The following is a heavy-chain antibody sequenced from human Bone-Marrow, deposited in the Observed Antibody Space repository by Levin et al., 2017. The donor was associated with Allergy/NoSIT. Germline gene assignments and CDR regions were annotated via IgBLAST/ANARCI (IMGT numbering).Heavy chain of an antibody. CDR2: ISYSGST. Sequence: PSETLSLTCTVSGGSISSSLYYWGWLRQPPGKGLEWIGSISYSGSTYHSPSLKSRVTVSVDTSKNQFSLTLTSVTAADTAVYYCARDFREVLVATMTGAFDVWGQGRMVTVSS. J-gene: IGHJ3*01. V-gene: IGHV4-39*07. CDR3: ARDFREVLVATMTGAFDV. D-gene: IGHD5-12*01. CDR1: GGSISSSLYY.